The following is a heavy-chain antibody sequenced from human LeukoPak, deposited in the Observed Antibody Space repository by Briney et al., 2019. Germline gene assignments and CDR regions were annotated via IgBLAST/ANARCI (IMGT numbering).Heavy chain of an antibody. V-gene: IGHV1-18*01. CDR2: ISAYNGNT. CDR3: ARDQQACCYGSGSYRY. Sequence: ASVKVSCKASGYTFTSYGISWVRQAPGQGLEWMGWISAYNGNTNYAQKLQGRVTMTTDTSTSTAYMELRSLRSDDTAVYYCARDQQACCYGSGSYRYWGQGTLVTVSS. J-gene: IGHJ4*02. CDR1: GYTFTSYG. D-gene: IGHD3-10*01.